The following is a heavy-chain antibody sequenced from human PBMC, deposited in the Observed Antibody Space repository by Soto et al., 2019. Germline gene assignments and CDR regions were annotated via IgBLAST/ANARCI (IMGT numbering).Heavy chain of an antibody. D-gene: IGHD5-18*01. CDR3: ARDQPGYSYGYGLGY. CDR1: GFTFSSYS. Sequence: EVQLVESGGGLVKPGGSLRLSCAASGFTFSSYSMNWVRQAPGKGLEWVSSMSSSSIYIYYADAVKGRFTISRDNAKNSLYLQMNSLRAEDTAVYYCARDQPGYSYGYGLGYWGQGTLVTVSS. J-gene: IGHJ4*02. CDR2: MSSSSIYI. V-gene: IGHV3-21*01.